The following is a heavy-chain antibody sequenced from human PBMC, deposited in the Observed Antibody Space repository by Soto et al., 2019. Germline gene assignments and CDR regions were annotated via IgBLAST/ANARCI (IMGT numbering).Heavy chain of an antibody. J-gene: IGHJ4*02. CDR2: INMDGTTI. Sequence: PGGSLRLSCTPSGFSFSTYWMHWVRQAPGEGLAWVSRINMDGTTINYADSVKGRFTISRDNAKSTLYLQMNSLRDEDKAVYYCARAGSYRFDYWGLGTLVPVSP. V-gene: IGHV3-74*01. D-gene: IGHD3-16*02. CDR3: ARAGSYRFDY. CDR1: GFSFSTYW.